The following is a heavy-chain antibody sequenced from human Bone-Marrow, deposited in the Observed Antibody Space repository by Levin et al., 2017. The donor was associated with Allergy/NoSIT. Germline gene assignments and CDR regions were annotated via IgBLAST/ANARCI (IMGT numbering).Heavy chain of an antibody. D-gene: IGHD3-16*02. J-gene: IGHJ6*03. CDR2: INTNTGNP. V-gene: IGHV7-4-1*02. CDR3: ARDGNYDYIWGSYRPYYYDYYMDV. Sequence: PGESLKISCKASGYTFTSYAMNWVRQAPGQGLEWMGWINTNTGNPTYAQGFTGRFVFSLDTSVSTAYLQISSLKAEDTAVYYCARDGNYDYIWGSYRPYYYDYYMDVWGKGTTVTVSS. CDR1: GYTFTSYA.